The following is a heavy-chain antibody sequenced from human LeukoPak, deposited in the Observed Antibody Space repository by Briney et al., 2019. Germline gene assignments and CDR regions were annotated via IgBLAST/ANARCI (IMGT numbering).Heavy chain of an antibody. J-gene: IGHJ4*02. Sequence: SETLSLTCVVSGYSISNDYFWGWIRQVPGKGLEWIGTTSHSGNTYYKPSLKSRVTISLDTSKNQFSLKLSSVTAADTAVYYCVRDVGQLRSDYWGQGTLVTVSS. CDR3: VRDVGQLRSDY. D-gene: IGHD2-2*01. CDR1: GYSISNDYF. V-gene: IGHV4-38-2*02. CDR2: TSHSGNT.